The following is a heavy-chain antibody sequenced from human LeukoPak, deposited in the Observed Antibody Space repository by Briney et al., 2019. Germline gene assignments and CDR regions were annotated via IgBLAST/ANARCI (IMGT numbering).Heavy chain of an antibody. CDR3: AGSDGDFWSGSFGYLDY. Sequence: SETLSLTCTVSGGSISSYYWSWFRQPAGKGLEWIGRIYITGSTNYNPSLKSRVTMSVDTSKSQFSLRLSSVTAADTAVYSCAGSDGDFWSGSFGYLDYWGQGTLVTVSS. CDR2: IYITGST. D-gene: IGHD3-3*01. J-gene: IGHJ4*02. CDR1: GGSISSYY. V-gene: IGHV4-4*07.